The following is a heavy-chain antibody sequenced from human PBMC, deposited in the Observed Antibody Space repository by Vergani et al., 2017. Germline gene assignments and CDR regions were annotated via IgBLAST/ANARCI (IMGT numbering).Heavy chain of an antibody. V-gene: IGHV4-31*03. CDR2: IYYSGST. Sequence: QVHLQESGPGLVRPSQTLSLTCTVSGGSISSGDYYWSWIRQPPGKGLEWIGYIYYSGSTYYNPSLKSRVTISVDTSKNQFSLKLSSVTAADTAVYYCASAAAAYGDFWSGLTQHYSYYYMDVWGKGTTVTVSS. D-gene: IGHD3-3*01. CDR3: ASAAAAYGDFWSGLTQHYSYYYMDV. CDR1: GGSISSGDYY. J-gene: IGHJ6*03.